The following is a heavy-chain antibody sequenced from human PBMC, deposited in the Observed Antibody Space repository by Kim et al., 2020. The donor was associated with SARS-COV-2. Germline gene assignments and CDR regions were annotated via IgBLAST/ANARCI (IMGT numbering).Heavy chain of an antibody. CDR3: GREKGVDDYVEF. V-gene: IGHV3-7*01. D-gene: IGHD3-16*01. CDR2: INQDGGNT. Sequence: GGSLRLSCAASGFTFGSYCMSWLRQAPGKGLEWVAHINQDGGNTHYQDSVKGRFTISRDNAKNSLYLQMNSLGTEDTAVYYCGREKGVDDYVEFCGYGT. J-gene: IGHJ4*01. CDR1: GFTFGSYC.